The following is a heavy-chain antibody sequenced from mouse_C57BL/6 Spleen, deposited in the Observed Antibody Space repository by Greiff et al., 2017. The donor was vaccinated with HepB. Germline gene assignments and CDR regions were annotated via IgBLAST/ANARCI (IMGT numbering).Heavy chain of an antibody. Sequence: EVQLQQSGPELVKPGASVKISCKASGYSFTDYNMNWVKQSNGKSLEWIGVINPNYGTTSYNQKFKGKATLTVDQSSSTAYMQLNSLTSEDSAVYYGARERRIIYYYGSSYHYYAMDYWGQGTSVTVSS. V-gene: IGHV1-39*01. CDR2: INPNYGTT. CDR1: GYSFTDYN. D-gene: IGHD1-1*01. J-gene: IGHJ4*01. CDR3: ARERRIIYYYGSSYHYYAMDY.